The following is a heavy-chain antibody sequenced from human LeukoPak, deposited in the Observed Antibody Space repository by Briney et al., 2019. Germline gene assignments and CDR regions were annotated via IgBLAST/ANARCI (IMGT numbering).Heavy chain of an antibody. V-gene: IGHV4-39*01. CDR1: GGSISSNSYY. D-gene: IGHD3-10*01. Sequence: KPSETLSLTCTVSGGSISSNSYYWGWIRQPPGKGLEWIGSIYYSGSTYYNPSLKNRLTISVDTFKNQFSLKLSSVTAADTAVYYCARTRYYYGSRSYGAPYYFDYWGQGTLVTVSS. CDR2: IYYSGST. CDR3: ARTRYYYGSRSYGAPYYFDY. J-gene: IGHJ4*02.